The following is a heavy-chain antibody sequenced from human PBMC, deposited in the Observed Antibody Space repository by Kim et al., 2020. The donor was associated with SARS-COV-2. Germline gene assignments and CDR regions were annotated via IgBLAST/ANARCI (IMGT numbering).Heavy chain of an antibody. CDR3: TKGGSTSPGFDY. J-gene: IGHJ4*02. D-gene: IGHD6-6*01. V-gene: IGHV3-23*01. Sequence: YYADSVKGRFTVSRDNSKNTRYLQMNSLRAEDTAVYYCTKGGSTSPGFDYWGQGTLVTVSS.